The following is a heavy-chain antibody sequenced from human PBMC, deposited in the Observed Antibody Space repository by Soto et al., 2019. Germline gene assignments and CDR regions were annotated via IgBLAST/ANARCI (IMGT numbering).Heavy chain of an antibody. D-gene: IGHD3-22*01. J-gene: IGHJ1*01. CDR3: ARVAGDSSGYYRYFQH. CDR1: GGSISSGDYY. Sequence: PSETLSLTCTVSGGSISSGDYYWSWIRQPPGMGLEWIGYIYYSGSTYYNPSLKSRVTISVDTSKNQFSLKLSSVTAADTAVYYCARVAGDSSGYYRYFQHWGQGTLVTVSS. CDR2: IYYSGST. V-gene: IGHV4-30-4*01.